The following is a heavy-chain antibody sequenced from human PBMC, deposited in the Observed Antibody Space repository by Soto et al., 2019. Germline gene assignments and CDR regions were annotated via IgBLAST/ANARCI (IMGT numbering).Heavy chain of an antibody. CDR1: GYTFTSYA. V-gene: IGHV1-3*01. J-gene: IGHJ4*02. D-gene: IGHD2-15*01. CDR2: INAGNGNT. Sequence: SVKVSCKASGYTFTSYAMHWVRQAPGQRLEWMGWINAGNGNTKYSQKFQGRVTITRDTSASTAYMELSSLRSEDTAVYYCARKPSGYCSGGSCYGFDYWGQAILITVSS. CDR3: ARKPSGYCSGGSCYGFDY.